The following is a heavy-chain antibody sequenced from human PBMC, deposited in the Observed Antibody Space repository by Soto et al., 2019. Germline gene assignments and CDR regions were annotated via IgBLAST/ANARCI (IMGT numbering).Heavy chain of an antibody. J-gene: IGHJ4*02. CDR2: INIVGGNT. CDR1: GFTFSNYA. V-gene: IGHV3-23*01. CDR3: TINYYLDS. Sequence: VQLLESGGGLVQPGGSLRLSCAASGFTFSNYAMSWVRQAPGKVMEWVSSINIVGGNTNYADSVRGRFTMSRDNSKKTVFLQMNTLRAEDTSIQYWTINYYLDSWGQGTLGTVSS.